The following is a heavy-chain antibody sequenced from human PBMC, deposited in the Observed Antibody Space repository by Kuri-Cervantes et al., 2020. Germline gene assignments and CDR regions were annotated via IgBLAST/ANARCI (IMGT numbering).Heavy chain of an antibody. CDR3: ARSSGSSRSQYSFYY. J-gene: IGHJ4*02. D-gene: IGHD1-26*01. CDR1: GFTFSSYA. Sequence: GESLKISCAASGFTFSSYAMHWVRQAPGKGLEWVAVISYDGSNKYYADSVKGRFTISRDNAENSLYLQMSSLRAEDTAVYYCARSSGSSRSQYSFYYWGQGTLVTVSS. CDR2: ISYDGSNK. V-gene: IGHV3-30-3*01.